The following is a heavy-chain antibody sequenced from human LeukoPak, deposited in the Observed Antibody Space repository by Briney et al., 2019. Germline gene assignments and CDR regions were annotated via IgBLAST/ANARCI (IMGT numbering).Heavy chain of an antibody. V-gene: IGHV3-48*01. J-gene: IGHJ6*03. CDR2: ISSFSGTI. D-gene: IGHD6-19*01. CDR1: GLNFRSYS. Sequence: GGPVRLSCAASGLNFRSYSMNWVHQAPGKGLEWVSYISSFSGTIDYADSVKGRFTISRDNAQNSLYLQMNSLRAEDTAVYYCAKLSVAGLYYYYYYMDVWGKGTTVTVS. CDR3: AKLSVAGLYYYYYYMDV.